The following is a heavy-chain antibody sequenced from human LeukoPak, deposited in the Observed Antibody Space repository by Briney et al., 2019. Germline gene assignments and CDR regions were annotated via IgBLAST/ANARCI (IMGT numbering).Heavy chain of an antibody. CDR1: GFTFSSYA. Sequence: GGSLRLSCAASGFTFSSYAMSWVRQAPGKGLEWVSAISGSGGSTYYADSVKGRFTISRDNSKNTLYLQMNSLRAEDTAVYYCAKDPTLNDILTGYSHFDYWGQGTLVTVSS. D-gene: IGHD3-9*01. CDR3: AKDPTLNDILTGYSHFDY. CDR2: ISGSGGST. V-gene: IGHV3-23*01. J-gene: IGHJ4*02.